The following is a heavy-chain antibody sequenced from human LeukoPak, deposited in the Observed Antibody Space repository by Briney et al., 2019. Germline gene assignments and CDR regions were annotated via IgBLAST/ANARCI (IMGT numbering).Heavy chain of an antibody. CDR2: IYYSGST. Sequence: PSETLSLTCTVSGGSISSYYWSWIRQPPGKGLEWIGYIYYSGSTNYNPSLKSRVTISVDTSKNQFSLKLSSVTAADTAVYYCARLRDYGDLYYFDYWGQGTLVTVSS. D-gene: IGHD4-17*01. J-gene: IGHJ4*02. CDR1: GGSISSYY. CDR3: ARLRDYGDLYYFDY. V-gene: IGHV4-59*08.